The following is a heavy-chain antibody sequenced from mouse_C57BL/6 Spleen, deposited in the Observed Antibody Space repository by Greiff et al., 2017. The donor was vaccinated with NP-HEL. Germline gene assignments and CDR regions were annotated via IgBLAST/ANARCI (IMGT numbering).Heavy chain of an antibody. D-gene: IGHD1-1*01. Sequence: VKLVESGAELVRPGASVTLSCKASGYTFTDYEMHWVKQTPVHGLEWIGAIDPETGGTAYNQKFKGKAILTADKSSSTAYMELRSLTSEDSAVYYCTRGVYYGSSYEAMDYWGQGTSVTVSS. CDR3: TRGVYYGSSYEAMDY. CDR1: GYTFTDYE. CDR2: IDPETGGT. V-gene: IGHV1-15*01. J-gene: IGHJ4*01.